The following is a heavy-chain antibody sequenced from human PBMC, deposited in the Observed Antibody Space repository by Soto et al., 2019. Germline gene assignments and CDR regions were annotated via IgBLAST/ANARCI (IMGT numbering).Heavy chain of an antibody. CDR3: ARGARYYYDSSGYYYKIWYFDL. D-gene: IGHD3-22*01. V-gene: IGHV1-69*01. Sequence: QVQLVQSGAEVKKPGSSVKVSCKASGGTFSSYAISWVRQAPGQGLEWMGGIIPIFGTANYAQKFQGRVTITAHESTSTAYMELSSLRSEDTAVYYCARGARYYYDSSGYYYKIWYFDLWGRGTLVTVSS. J-gene: IGHJ2*01. CDR2: IIPIFGTA. CDR1: GGTFSSYA.